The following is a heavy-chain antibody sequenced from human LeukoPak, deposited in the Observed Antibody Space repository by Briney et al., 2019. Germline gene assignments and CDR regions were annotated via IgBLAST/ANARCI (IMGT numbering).Heavy chain of an antibody. D-gene: IGHD2-8*01. J-gene: IGHJ4*02. V-gene: IGHV3-21*01. Sequence: PGGSLRLSCAASGFTFSSYSMNWVRQAPGKGLEWVSSISSSSSYIYYADSVKGRFTISRGNAKNSLYLQMNSLRAEDTAVYYCARTAAAGVWYYFDYWGQGTLVTVSS. CDR3: ARTAAAGVWYYFDY. CDR2: ISSSSSYI. CDR1: GFTFSSYS.